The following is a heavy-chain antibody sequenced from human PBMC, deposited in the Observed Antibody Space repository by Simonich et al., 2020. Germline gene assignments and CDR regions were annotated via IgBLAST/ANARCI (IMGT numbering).Heavy chain of an antibody. V-gene: IGHV3-7*01. CDR3: ACLGTGDAFDI. Sequence: EVQLVESGGGLVQPGGSLRLSCAASGFTFSSYWMSWVRQAQGKGREGVANIKHNGSEQNYVDSVKGRFTISRDNAKNSLYLQMNGLRAEDTAVYYCACLGTGDAFDIWGQGKMVTVSS. J-gene: IGHJ3*02. CDR1: GFTFSSYW. CDR2: IKHNGSEQ. D-gene: IGHD3-9*01.